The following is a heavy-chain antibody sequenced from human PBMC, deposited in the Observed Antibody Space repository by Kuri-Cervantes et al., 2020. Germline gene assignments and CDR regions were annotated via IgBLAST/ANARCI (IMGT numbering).Heavy chain of an antibody. CDR1: GYNFTAYD. V-gene: IGHV1-8*02. CDR3: ARRGGYVGDQNWFDP. J-gene: IGHJ5*02. Sequence: ASVKVSCKTSGYNFTAYDVSWVRQAPGQGLEWMGWMNPHSGNTGYVQKFQGRVTMSRDISMSTAYMELTSLRSEDSAVYYCARRGGYVGDQNWFDPWGQGTLVTVSS. D-gene: IGHD3-16*01. CDR2: MNPHSGNT.